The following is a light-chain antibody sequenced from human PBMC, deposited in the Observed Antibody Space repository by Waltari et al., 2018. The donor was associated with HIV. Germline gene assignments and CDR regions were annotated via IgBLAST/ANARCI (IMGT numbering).Light chain of an antibody. V-gene: IGLV6-57*04. CDR1: RGNIASNS. J-gene: IGLJ2*01. CDR3: QSYDTSNHLI. CDR2: EDT. Sequence: FMLTQPHSMSESPGRTVTISCTRSRGNIASNSVQWYQQRPGSAPITVIYEDTQRPSGVPERFSGSLDSSSNSASLTISGLRSEDEADYYCQSYDTSNHLIFGGGTKLTVL.